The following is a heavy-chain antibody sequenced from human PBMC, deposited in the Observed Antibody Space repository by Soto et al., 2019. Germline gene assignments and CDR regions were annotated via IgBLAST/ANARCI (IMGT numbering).Heavy chain of an antibody. CDR3: ARTMYYDFWSGYSQFDY. CDR2: IYPGDSDT. CDR1: GYSFTSYW. J-gene: IGHJ4*02. D-gene: IGHD3-3*01. Sequence: GESLKISCKGSGYSFTSYWIGWVRQMPWKGLEWMGIIYPGDSDTRYSPSFQGQVTISADKSISTAYLQWSSLKASDTAMYYCARTMYYDFWSGYSQFDYWGQGTLVTVYS. V-gene: IGHV5-51*01.